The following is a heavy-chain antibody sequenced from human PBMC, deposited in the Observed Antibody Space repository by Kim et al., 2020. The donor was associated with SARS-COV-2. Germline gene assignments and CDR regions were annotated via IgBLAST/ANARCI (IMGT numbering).Heavy chain of an antibody. V-gene: IGHV3-30*02. D-gene: IGHD1-1*01. J-gene: IGHJ4*02. Sequence: KYYADSVKGRFTISRDNSKNTLYLQMNSLRAEDTAVYYCAKDAAGTYDYWGQGTLVTVSS. CDR3: AKDAAGTYDY. CDR2: K.